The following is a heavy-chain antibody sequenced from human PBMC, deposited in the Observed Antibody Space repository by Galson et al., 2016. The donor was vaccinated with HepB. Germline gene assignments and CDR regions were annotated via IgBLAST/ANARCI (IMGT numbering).Heavy chain of an antibody. CDR1: GFTFDSYA. Sequence: SLRLSCAASGFTFDSYAMNWVRQAPGKGLEWVSAVLASGLSTYYAASVRGRFTISRDNSKNTLSLQMDSLRAEDTAVYYCAKGSSGYYYVSGHWGQGTLVTVSS. J-gene: IGHJ4*02. CDR2: VLASGLST. V-gene: IGHV3-23*01. D-gene: IGHD3-22*01. CDR3: AKGSSGYYYVSGH.